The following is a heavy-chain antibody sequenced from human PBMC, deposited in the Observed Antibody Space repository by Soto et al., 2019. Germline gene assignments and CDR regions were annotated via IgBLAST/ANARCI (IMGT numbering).Heavy chain of an antibody. V-gene: IGHV1-69*13. CDR1: GVTFSTYS. D-gene: IGHD6-13*01. CDR3: ARGATHGSSWYFWFDP. J-gene: IGHJ5*02. Sequence: SVKVSCKACGVTFSTYSINWVRQPPGQGLEWMGGIIPLFGTTNYAQKFKGRVTITADESTSTAYMELSSLRAEDAAVYYCARGATHGSSWYFWFDPWGQGTLVTVSS. CDR2: IIPLFGTT.